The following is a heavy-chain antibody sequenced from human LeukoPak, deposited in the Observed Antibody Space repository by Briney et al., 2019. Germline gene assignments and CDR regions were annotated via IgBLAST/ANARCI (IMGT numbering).Heavy chain of an antibody. J-gene: IGHJ4*02. D-gene: IGHD3-22*01. CDR1: GGTFSSYA. V-gene: IGHV1-69*01. Sequence: SVKVSCKASGGTFSSYAISWVRQAPGQGLEWMGGIIPIFGTANYAQKFQGRVTITADESTSTAYMELSSLRSEDTAVYYCARVDDSSGYYGRFDYWGQGTLVTVSS. CDR3: ARVDDSSGYYGRFDY. CDR2: IIPIFGTA.